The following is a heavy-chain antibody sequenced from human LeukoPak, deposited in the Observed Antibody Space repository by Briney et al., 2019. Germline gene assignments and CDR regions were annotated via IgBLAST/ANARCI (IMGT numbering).Heavy chain of an antibody. J-gene: IGHJ4*02. V-gene: IGHV3-11*04. CDR2: ISSSGSTI. Sequence: GGSLRLSCAASGFTFSDYYMSWIRQAPGKGLEWVSYISSSGSTIYYADSVKGRFTISSDNAKNSLYQQMNSLRAEDTAVYYFASVRYDYDFWSGPNWGQGTLVTVSS. CDR3: ASVRYDYDFWSGPN. D-gene: IGHD3-3*01. CDR1: GFTFSDYY.